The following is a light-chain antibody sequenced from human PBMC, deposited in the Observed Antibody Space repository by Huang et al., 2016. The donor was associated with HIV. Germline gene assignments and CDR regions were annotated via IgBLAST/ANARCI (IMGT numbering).Light chain of an antibody. CDR1: QSLLHSNGYNY. J-gene: IGKJ1*01. CDR2: LGS. V-gene: IGKV2-28*01. CDR3: MQALQTPLT. Sequence: IVMAQSPLSLPVTPGEPASSSCNSSQSLLHSNGYNYLNWYLQKSGQSPQLLIYLGSNRASGVPDRFSGSGSCTDFTLEISRVEAEDVGIYYCMQALQTPLTFGQGTKV.